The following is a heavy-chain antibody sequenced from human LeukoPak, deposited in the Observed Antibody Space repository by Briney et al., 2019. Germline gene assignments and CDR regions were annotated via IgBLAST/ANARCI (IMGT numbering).Heavy chain of an antibody. Sequence: PSETLSLTCAVYGGFFGGYYWTWIRQSPGKGLEWIGEINHSGWTNYNPSLESRVTISLDASRTQFSLKMNSLTAADTAVYFCARSLLWPTGASESWGQGTTVTVSS. V-gene: IGHV4-34*01. D-gene: IGHD2-8*02. J-gene: IGHJ3*02. CDR1: GGFFGGYY. CDR3: ARSLLWPTGASES. CDR2: INHSGWT.